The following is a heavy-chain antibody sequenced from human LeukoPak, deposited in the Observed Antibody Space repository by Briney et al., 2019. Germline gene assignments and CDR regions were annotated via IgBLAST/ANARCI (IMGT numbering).Heavy chain of an antibody. CDR3: AKKPPPSEGSRAEYFQH. D-gene: IGHD1-26*01. Sequence: GGSLRLSCVTSGFTFSSYAMSWVRQAPGKGLEWVANIKQDGSEKYYVDSVKGRFTISRDNAKNSLYLQMNSLRAEDTAVYYCAKKPPPSEGSRAEYFQHWGQGTLVTVSS. V-gene: IGHV3-7*03. J-gene: IGHJ1*01. CDR2: IKQDGSEK. CDR1: GFTFSSYA.